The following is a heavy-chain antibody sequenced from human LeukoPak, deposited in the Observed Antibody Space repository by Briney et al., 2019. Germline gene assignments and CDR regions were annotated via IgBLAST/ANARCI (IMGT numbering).Heavy chain of an antibody. CDR1: GYTLTELS. V-gene: IGHV1-24*01. CDR2: FDPEDGET. CDR3: ATANYYGSGSYHLDY. D-gene: IGHD3-10*01. J-gene: IGHJ4*02. Sequence: ASVKVSFKFSGYTLTELSMHWVRQAPGKGLEWMGGFDPEDGETIYAQEFQGRVTMTDDTSTDTPYMELSSLRSQDTAVYYCATANYYGSGSYHLDYWGQGTLVTVSS.